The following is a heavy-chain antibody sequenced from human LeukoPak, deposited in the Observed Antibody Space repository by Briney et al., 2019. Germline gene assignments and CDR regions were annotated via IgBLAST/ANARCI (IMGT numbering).Heavy chain of an antibody. CDR2: ISSNGGST. CDR1: GFTFSNYA. V-gene: IGHV3-64*01. Sequence: PGGSLRLSCAVSGFTFSNYAMHWVRQAPGKGLEYVSVISSNGGSTYYANSVKGRFTISRDNSKNTLYLQMNSLRAEDTAVYYCAKDLNHPDAFDIWGQGTMVTVSS. J-gene: IGHJ3*02. CDR3: AKDLNHPDAFDI.